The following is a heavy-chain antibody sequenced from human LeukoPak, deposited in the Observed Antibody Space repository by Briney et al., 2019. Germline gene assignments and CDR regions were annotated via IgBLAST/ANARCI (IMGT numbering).Heavy chain of an antibody. CDR1: GYTFTGYY. J-gene: IGHJ5*02. D-gene: IGHD1-1*01. CDR3: ARDSAGTLSAYNWFDP. CDR2: VNPKNGDT. V-gene: IGHV1-2*02. Sequence: ASVKVSCKTFGYTFTGYYLECVRQAPGQRLEWVGWVNPKNGDTNYALSYQGRVTMTRDTSISTAYMELSRLRSDDTAVYYCARDSAGTLSAYNWFDPWGQGTLVTVSS.